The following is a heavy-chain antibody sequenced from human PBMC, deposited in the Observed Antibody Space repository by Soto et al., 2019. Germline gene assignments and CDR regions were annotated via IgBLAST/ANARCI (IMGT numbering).Heavy chain of an antibody. CDR2: ISGSGNHI. CDR1: GFTFSSYA. CDR3: AREVKSAGGPDGFDI. J-gene: IGHJ3*02. V-gene: IGHV3-21*01. D-gene: IGHD6-13*01. Sequence: GGSLRLSCAASGFTFSSYAMSWVRQAPGKGLEWVSAISGSGNHIYYADSLKGRFTISRDNAKDSLYLQMNSLRAEDTAVYYCAREVKSAGGPDGFDIWGQGTMVTVSS.